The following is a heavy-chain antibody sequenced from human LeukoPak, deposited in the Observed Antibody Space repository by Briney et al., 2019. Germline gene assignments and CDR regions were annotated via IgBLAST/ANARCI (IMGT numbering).Heavy chain of an antibody. Sequence: GGSLRLSCAASGFTFSSYRVNRVRQAPGKGLEWVSSISSSSSTIHYADSVKGRFTISRDNAKNSLYLQMNSLRDEDTAVYYCAREDSGYAYWGQGTLVTVSS. CDR3: AREDSGYAY. CDR1: GFTFSSYR. CDR2: ISSSSSTI. J-gene: IGHJ4*02. D-gene: IGHD5-12*01. V-gene: IGHV3-48*02.